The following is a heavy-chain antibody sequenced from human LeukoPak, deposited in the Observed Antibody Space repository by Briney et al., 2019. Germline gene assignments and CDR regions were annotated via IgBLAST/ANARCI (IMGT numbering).Heavy chain of an antibody. J-gene: IGHJ4*02. D-gene: IGHD1-26*01. V-gene: IGHV4-4*09. CDR3: ARGSSGSYYFDY. CDR1: GGSISSYY. Sequence: SETLSLTCTVSGGSISSYYWSWIRQPPGKGLEWIGYIYTSGSTNYNPSLKSRVTISVDTSKNQFSLKLSSVTAADTAVYYCARGSSGSYYFDYWGQGTLVTVSS. CDR2: IYTSGST.